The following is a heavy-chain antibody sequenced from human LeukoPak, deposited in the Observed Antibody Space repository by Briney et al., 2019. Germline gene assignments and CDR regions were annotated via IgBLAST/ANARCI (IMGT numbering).Heavy chain of an antibody. D-gene: IGHD4-17*01. CDR1: GGSISSYY. J-gene: IGHJ3*02. CDR3: ARGTSSDGYGDYNQAFDI. CDR2: IYTSGST. V-gene: IGHV4-4*07. Sequence: SETLSLTCTVSGGSISSYYWSWIRQPAGKGLEWIGRIYTSGSTNYNPSLKSRVTMSVDTSKNQFSLKLSSVTAADTAVYYCARGTSSDGYGDYNQAFDIWGQGTMVTVSS.